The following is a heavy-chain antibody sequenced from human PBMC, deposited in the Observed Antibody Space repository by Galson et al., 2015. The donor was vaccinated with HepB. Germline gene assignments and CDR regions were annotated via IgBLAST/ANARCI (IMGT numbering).Heavy chain of an antibody. CDR1: GYTFTSYG. D-gene: IGHD4-23*01. Sequence: SVKVSCKASGYTFTSYGISWVRQAPGQGLEWMGWISAYNGNTNYAQKLQGRVTMTTDTSTSTAYMELRSLRSDDTAVYYCARDLYLTGNSEGYFDYWGQGTLVTVSS. CDR3: ARDLYLTGNSEGYFDY. V-gene: IGHV1-18*01. J-gene: IGHJ4*02. CDR2: ISAYNGNT.